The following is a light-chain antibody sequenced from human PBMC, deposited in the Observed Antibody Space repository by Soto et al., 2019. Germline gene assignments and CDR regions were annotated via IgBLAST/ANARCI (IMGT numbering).Light chain of an antibody. V-gene: IGKV3-20*01. CDR2: GAS. J-gene: IGKJ1*01. Sequence: EIVLTQSPATLSLSPGERATLSCGASRSVTSNYLAWYQQKPGQAPRLLIYGASRRATGVPDRFIGSGSGTDFTLTISRLEPEDFAVYYCQHYITSLTTFGQGTKVDI. CDR3: QHYITSLTT. CDR1: RSVTSNY.